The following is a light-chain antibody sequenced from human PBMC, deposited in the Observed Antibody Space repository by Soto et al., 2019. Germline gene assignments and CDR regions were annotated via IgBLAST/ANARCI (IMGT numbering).Light chain of an antibody. J-gene: IGKJ1*01. V-gene: IGKV3-15*01. CDR3: QQYNDWWT. CDR1: QSVSTN. CDR2: GAS. Sequence: EIVMTQSPATLSVIQGERATLSCRASQSVSTNLTWYQQKPGQAPRLLMYGASTRATGVPARFSGSGSGTEFTLTISSLQSEDFAVYYCQQYNDWWTFGQGTKVDI.